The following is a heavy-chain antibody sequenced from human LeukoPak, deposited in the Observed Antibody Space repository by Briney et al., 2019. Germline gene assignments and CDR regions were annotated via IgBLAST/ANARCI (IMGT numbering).Heavy chain of an antibody. J-gene: IGHJ4*02. CDR1: GFTFSSYG. CDR3: AKDSSSWSPHYFDY. CDR2: IRYDGTNK. D-gene: IGHD6-13*01. V-gene: IGHV3-30*02. Sequence: GGSLRLSCAASGFTFSSYGMHWVRQAPGKGLEWVAFIRYDGTNKYYVDSVKGRFTIPRDNSKNTQYLQMNSLRGEDTAVYYCAKDSSSWSPHYFDYWGQGTLVTVSS.